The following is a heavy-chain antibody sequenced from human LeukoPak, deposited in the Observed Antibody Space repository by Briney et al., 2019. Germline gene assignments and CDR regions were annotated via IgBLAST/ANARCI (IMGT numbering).Heavy chain of an antibody. Sequence: GESLKISCVGSGFPFAKYAMTWVREAPGKGLEWVSVISGSGNVTYYAESVKGRFTISRDNSKRTLYLQMDSLRADDTAIYYCAKDRAGANWGRGTLVLVSS. V-gene: IGHV3-23*01. CDR2: ISGSGNVT. CDR1: GFPFAKYA. CDR3: AKDRAGAN. J-gene: IGHJ4*02.